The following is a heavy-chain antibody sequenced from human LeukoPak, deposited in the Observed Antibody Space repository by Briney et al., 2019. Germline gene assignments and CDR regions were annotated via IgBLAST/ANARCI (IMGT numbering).Heavy chain of an antibody. CDR2: ISSSGSTI. Sequence: GGSLRLSCAASGFTFSDYYMSWIRQAPGKGLEWVSYISSSGSTIYYADSVKGRFTISRDNAKNSLYLQMNSLRAEDTAVYYCARMSPRLRRLTVTTSKGFDYWGQGTLVTVSS. D-gene: IGHD4-17*01. CDR1: GFTFSDYY. CDR3: ARMSPRLRRLTVTTSKGFDY. J-gene: IGHJ4*02. V-gene: IGHV3-11*01.